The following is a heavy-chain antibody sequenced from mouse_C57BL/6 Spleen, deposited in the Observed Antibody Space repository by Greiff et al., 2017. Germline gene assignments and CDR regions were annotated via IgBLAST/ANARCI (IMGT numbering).Heavy chain of an antibody. J-gene: IGHJ2*01. D-gene: IGHD2-2*01. CDR1: GYSFTGYY. CDR3: ESGFYGYEGYYFDY. CDR2: INPSTGGT. Sequence: VQLKESGPELVKPGASVKISCKASGYSFTGYYMNWVKQSPEKSLEWIGEINPSTGGTTYNQKFKAKATLTVDKSSSTAYMQLKSLTSEVAAVEYCESGFYGYEGYYFDYWGQGTTLTVSA. V-gene: IGHV1-42*01.